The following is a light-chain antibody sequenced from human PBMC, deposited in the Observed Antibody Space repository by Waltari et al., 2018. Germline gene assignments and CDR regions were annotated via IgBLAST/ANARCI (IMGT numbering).Light chain of an antibody. J-gene: IGLJ1*01. V-gene: IGLV3-1*01. Sequence: SYDLTQPPSVSVSPGQTATITCFGAKLGDKNTSWYQQKPGQSPVLVIYEDNKRPPGIPERFSGSNSGNTATLTISGTQSMDEADYYCQAWDTFIFVFGLGTKVTVL. CDR2: EDN. CDR1: KLGDKN. CDR3: QAWDTFIFV.